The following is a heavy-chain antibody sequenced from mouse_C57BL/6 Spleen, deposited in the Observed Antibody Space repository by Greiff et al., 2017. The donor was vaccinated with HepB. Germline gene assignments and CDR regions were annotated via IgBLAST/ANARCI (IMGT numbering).Heavy chain of an antibody. D-gene: IGHD1-1*01. V-gene: IGHV1-52*01. J-gene: IGHJ2*01. CDR3: ARSGYYYGSSLYYFDY. CDR1: GYTFTSYW. CDR2: IDPSDSET. Sequence: QVQLQQPGAELVRPGSSVKLSCKASGYTFTSYWMHWVKQRPIQGLEWIGNIDPSDSETHYNQNFKDKATLTVDKSSSTAYMQLSSLTSEDSAVYYCARSGYYYGSSLYYFDYWGQGTTLTVSS.